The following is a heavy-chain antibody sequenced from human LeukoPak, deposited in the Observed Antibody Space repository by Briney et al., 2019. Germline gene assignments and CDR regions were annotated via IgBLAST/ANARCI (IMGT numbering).Heavy chain of an antibody. J-gene: IGHJ6*03. Sequence: PGGSLRLSCAASGFTFRSYAMSWVRQAPGKGLEWVSDISGSGLSTYYADSVKGRFTISRDNSKNTLYLQMNSQRAEDTAVYYCAKDIHYYGSDNYDQGPAYYYMDVWGKGTTVTVSS. CDR2: ISGSGLST. V-gene: IGHV3-23*01. CDR1: GFTFRSYA. D-gene: IGHD3-10*01. CDR3: AKDIHYYGSDNYDQGPAYYYMDV.